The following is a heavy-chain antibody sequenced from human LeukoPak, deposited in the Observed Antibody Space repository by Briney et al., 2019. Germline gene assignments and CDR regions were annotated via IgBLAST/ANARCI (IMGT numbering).Heavy chain of an antibody. CDR2: IIPIFGTA. V-gene: IGHV1-69*13. J-gene: IGHJ6*02. Sequence: ASVTVSCKASGGTFSSYAISWVRQAPGQGLEWVGGIIPIFGTANYAQKFQGRVTITADESTSTAYMELSSLRYEDTAVYYCARGHCSTTSCYLVPAEGYYYGMDVWGPGTTVTVSS. CDR3: ARGHCSTTSCYLVPAEGYYYGMDV. D-gene: IGHD2-2*01. CDR1: GGTFSSYA.